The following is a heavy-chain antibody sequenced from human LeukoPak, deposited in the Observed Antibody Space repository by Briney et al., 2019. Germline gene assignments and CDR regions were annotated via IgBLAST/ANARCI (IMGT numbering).Heavy chain of an antibody. CDR3: AKASPYDFWSGYPPSGDY. V-gene: IGHV3-23*01. CDR2: ISGSGGST. Sequence: GGSLRLSCAASGFTFSSYAMSWVRQAPGKGLEWVSAISGSGGSTYYADSVKGRFTISRDNSKNTLYLQMNSLRAEDTAVYYCAKASPYDFWSGYPPSGDYWGQGTLVTVSS. J-gene: IGHJ4*02. CDR1: GFTFSSYA. D-gene: IGHD3-3*01.